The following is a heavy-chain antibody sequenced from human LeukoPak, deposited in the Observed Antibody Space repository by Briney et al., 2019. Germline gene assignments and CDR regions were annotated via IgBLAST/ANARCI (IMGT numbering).Heavy chain of an antibody. V-gene: IGHV4-34*01. Sequence: KASETLSLTCAVYGGSFSGYYWSWIRQPPGKGLEWIGEINHSGSTNYNPSLKSRVTISVDTSKNQFSLKLSSVTAADTAVYYCARVDRDAFDIWGQGTMVTVSS. J-gene: IGHJ3*02. CDR2: INHSGST. CDR3: ARVDRDAFDI. CDR1: GGSFSGYY.